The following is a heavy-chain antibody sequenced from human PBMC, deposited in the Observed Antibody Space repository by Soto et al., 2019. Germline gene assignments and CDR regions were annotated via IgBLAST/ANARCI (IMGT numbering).Heavy chain of an antibody. CDR2: INPTSST. CDR3: ARVYCSGVSCSGIDY. CDR1: GYTFTSYY. D-gene: IGHD2-15*01. J-gene: IGHJ4*02. V-gene: IGHV1-46*01. Sequence: QVQLVHSGAEVKKPGASVKVSCTTSGYTFTSYYMHWVRQAPGQGLEWMGIINPTSSTTYAQKFHGRVTMTRDTSPSTVYIDLGSLRAEDTAVYYCARVYCSGVSCSGIDYWGQGTLVTFSS.